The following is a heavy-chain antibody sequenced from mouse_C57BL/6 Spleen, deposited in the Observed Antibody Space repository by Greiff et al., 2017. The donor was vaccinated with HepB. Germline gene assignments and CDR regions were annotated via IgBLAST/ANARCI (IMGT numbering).Heavy chain of an antibody. V-gene: IGHV1-54*01. CDR3: ASLLDYFDY. J-gene: IGHJ2*01. CDR1: GYAFTNYL. D-gene: IGHD2-1*01. CDR2: INPGSGGT. Sequence: QVQLKESGAELVRPGTSVKVSCKASGYAFTNYLIEWVKQRPGQGLEWIGVINPGSGGTNYNEKFKGKATLTADKSSSTAYMQLSSLTSEDSAVYFCASLLDYFDYWGQGTTLTVSS.